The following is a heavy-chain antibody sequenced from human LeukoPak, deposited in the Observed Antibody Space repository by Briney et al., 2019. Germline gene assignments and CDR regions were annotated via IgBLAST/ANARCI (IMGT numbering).Heavy chain of an antibody. Sequence: GESLKISCKGSGYNFASYWITWVRQMPGKGLEWMGWIDPSDSYTKSSPSFQGHVTISADKSISTAYLQWSSLKASDTAMYYCARMGYSSSWYHDYWGQGTLVTVSS. CDR2: IDPSDSYT. V-gene: IGHV5-10-1*01. CDR1: GYNFASYW. D-gene: IGHD6-13*01. CDR3: ARMGYSSSWYHDY. J-gene: IGHJ4*02.